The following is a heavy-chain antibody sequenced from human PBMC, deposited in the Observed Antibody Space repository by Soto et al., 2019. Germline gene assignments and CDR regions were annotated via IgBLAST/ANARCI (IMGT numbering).Heavy chain of an antibody. CDR2: IRDSDSGGTT. J-gene: IGHJ4*02. D-gene: IGHD2-21*01. CDR3: AKVRVGIDVDFDY. V-gene: IGHV3-23*01. CDR1: GFTFSSCA. Sequence: WGSLRLSCAASGFTFSSCAMSWVRQAPAKGLEWVSAIRDSDSGGTTYYADSVKGRFTISRDDSKNTLYLQMSSLRAEDTAIYYCAKVRVGIDVDFDYWGQGALVTVSS.